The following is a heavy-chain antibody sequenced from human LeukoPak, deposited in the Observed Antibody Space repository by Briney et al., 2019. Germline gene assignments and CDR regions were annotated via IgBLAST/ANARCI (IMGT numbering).Heavy chain of an antibody. D-gene: IGHD3-22*01. Sequence: GASVKVSCKASGGTFSSYAISWVRQAPGQGLEWMGRIIPILGIANYAQKFQGRVTITADKSTSTAYMELSSLRSEDTAVYYCARADRTYYYDSSGYYPLDYWGQGTLVTVSS. CDR1: GGTFSSYA. J-gene: IGHJ4*02. CDR2: IIPILGIA. V-gene: IGHV1-69*04. CDR3: ARADRTYYYDSSGYYPLDY.